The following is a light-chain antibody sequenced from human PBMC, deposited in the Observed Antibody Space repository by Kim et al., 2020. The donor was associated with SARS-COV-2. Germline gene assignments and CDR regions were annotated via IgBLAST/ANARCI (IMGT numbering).Light chain of an antibody. J-gene: IGKJ1*01. V-gene: IGKV1-12*01. CDR1: QDINTR. CDR3: QQANNFPWT. Sequence: DIQMTQSPSSVSASVGDRVTITCRASQDINTRLAWYQQRPGMVPKLLIDGASSLQSGVPSRFSGSGSGTDFTLTIWSLQPEDFATYYCQQANNFPWTFGQGTKLEI. CDR2: GAS.